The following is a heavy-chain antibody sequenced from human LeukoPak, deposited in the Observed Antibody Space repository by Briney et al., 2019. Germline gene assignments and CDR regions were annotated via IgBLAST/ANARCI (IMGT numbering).Heavy chain of an antibody. CDR3: ARDVYYYDSSGYYYSSYFDY. J-gene: IGHJ4*02. V-gene: IGHV4-4*07. CDR1: GGSISSYY. CDR2: IYTSGST. D-gene: IGHD3-22*01. Sequence: SETLSLTCTVSGGSISSYYWSWIRQPAGKGLEWIGRIYTSGSTNYNPSPKSRVTMSVDTSKNQFSLKLSSVTTADTAVYYCARDVYYYDSSGYYYSSYFDYWGQGTLVTVSS.